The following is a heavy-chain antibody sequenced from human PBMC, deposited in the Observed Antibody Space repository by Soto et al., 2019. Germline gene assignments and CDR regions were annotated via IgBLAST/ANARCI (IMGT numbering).Heavy chain of an antibody. V-gene: IGHV4-39*01. D-gene: IGHD3-10*01. CDR1: GGSISRNSYY. CDR3: ATLWFGESPY. CDR2: ISYSGST. Sequence: QLQLQESGPGLVKPSETLSLTCTVSGGSISRNSYYWGGIREPPGKGLEWIGSISYSGSTYYNPSLKSRVTISVDTSKNQFSLKLSSVTAADTAVYYCATLWFGESPYWGQGTLVTVSS. J-gene: IGHJ4*02.